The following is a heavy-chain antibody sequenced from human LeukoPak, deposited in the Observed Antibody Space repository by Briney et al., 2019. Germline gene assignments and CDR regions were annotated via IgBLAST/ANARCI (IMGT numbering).Heavy chain of an antibody. D-gene: IGHD4-17*01. CDR3: ARDSYGDANFDS. J-gene: IGHJ4*02. Sequence: GGSLRLSCAASGFTFSTYTMNWVRQAPGRGLEWVSFIYADGNTYYADSVKGRFTISRDISKNAVYLQMNSLRAEDTAVYYCARDSYGDANFDSWGQGTLVTVSS. CDR2: IYADGNT. V-gene: IGHV3-53*01. CDR1: GFTFSTYT.